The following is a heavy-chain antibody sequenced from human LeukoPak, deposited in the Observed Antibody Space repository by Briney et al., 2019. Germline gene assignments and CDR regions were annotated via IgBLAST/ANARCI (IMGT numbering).Heavy chain of an antibody. D-gene: IGHD4-23*01. CDR2: IYDSGST. Sequence: SETLSLACTVSGGSIRSSYYYWGWIRQPPGKGLERIGSIYDSGSTYYNPSLKSRVTISVDTSKNQFSLKLNSVTAADTAVYYCARGLRRSGIENWGQGTLVTVSS. CDR3: ARGLRRSGIEN. J-gene: IGHJ4*02. CDR1: GGSIRSSYYY. V-gene: IGHV4-39*01.